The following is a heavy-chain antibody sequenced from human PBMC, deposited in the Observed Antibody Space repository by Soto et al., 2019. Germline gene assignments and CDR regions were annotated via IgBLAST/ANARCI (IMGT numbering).Heavy chain of an antibody. CDR3: ARGASRVAGTPDFDY. D-gene: IGHD6-19*01. CDR2: INHSGST. V-gene: IGHV4-34*01. J-gene: IGHJ4*02. Sequence: PSETLCLTCAVYGGSVSGYYWCWIRRPPGKGLEWIGQINHSGSTNYNPSLKSRVTISVDTSKNQFSLKLSSVTAADTAVYYCARGASRVAGTPDFDYWGQGTLVTVS. CDR1: GGSVSGYY.